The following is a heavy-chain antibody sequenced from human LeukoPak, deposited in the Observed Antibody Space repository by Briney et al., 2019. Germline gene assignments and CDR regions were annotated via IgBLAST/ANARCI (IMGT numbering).Heavy chain of an antibody. CDR1: GFTFSSYS. D-gene: IGHD6-6*01. V-gene: IGHV3-21*01. CDR2: ISTSSSYI. CDR3: ARDNRGWQGIAARPKRSDYYYMDV. J-gene: IGHJ6*03. Sequence: GGSLRLSCAASGFTFSSYSMNWVRQAPGKGLEWVSSISTSSSYIYYADSVKGRFTISRDNAKNSLYLQMNSLRAEDTAVYYCARDNRGWQGIAARPKRSDYYYMDVWGKGTMVTVSS.